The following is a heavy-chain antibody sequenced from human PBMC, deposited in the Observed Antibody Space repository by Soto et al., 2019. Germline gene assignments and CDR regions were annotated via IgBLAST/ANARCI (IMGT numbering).Heavy chain of an antibody. Sequence: ASVKVSCKASGYTFTSYGISWVRRAPGQGLEWMGWISAYNGNTNYAQKLQGRVTMTTDTSTSTAYMELRSLRSDDTAVYYCAGAPRAGGRNYYYYRMDVCGQGTTVTVSS. CDR2: ISAYNGNT. CDR3: AGAPRAGGRNYYYYRMDV. CDR1: GYTFTSYG. V-gene: IGHV1-18*01. J-gene: IGHJ6*02.